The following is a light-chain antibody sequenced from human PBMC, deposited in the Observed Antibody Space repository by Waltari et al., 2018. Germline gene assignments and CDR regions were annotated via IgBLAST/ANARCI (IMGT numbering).Light chain of an antibody. CDR3: SLYYGDARWV. CDR2: DTD. Sequence: VLTQEPSLTVSPGGTVTLTCDSTTGVVTPKYNPNLFQQKPGQSPRTLIDDTDKKHSWTPARFSGSLLGGKAALTLSNVQPEDEADYYCSLYYGDARWVFGGGTKLTVL. V-gene: IGLV7-43*01. CDR1: TGVVTPKYN. J-gene: IGLJ3*02.